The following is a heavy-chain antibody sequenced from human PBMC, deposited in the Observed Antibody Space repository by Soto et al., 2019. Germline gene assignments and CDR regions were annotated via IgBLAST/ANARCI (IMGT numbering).Heavy chain of an antibody. D-gene: IGHD3-9*01. J-gene: IGHJ3*01. CDR1: GFSFSTYS. CDR2: ITTSSNPI. V-gene: IGHV3-48*02. Sequence: PGGSLRLSCTASGFSFSTYSMNWVRQAPGKGLEWISYITTSSNPIYYADSVKGRFTISRDNAKNSLYLQMNSLRDEDTAVYYCARDMDAFLTGLSDAFDVWGQGTMVTVSS. CDR3: ARDMDAFLTGLSDAFDV.